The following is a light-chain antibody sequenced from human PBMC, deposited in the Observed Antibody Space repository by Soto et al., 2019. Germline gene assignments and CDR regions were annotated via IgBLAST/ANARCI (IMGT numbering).Light chain of an antibody. V-gene: IGLV2-14*01. CDR2: EVS. Sequence: QSALTQPASVSGSPGQSITISCTGTSSDVGAYTYVSWYQQHPGKAPKLMIFEVSDRPSGVSNRFSGSKSGNTASLTSSGLPAEDESVYYCGSYTTSNTLVFGGGTKLTVL. CDR1: SSDVGAYTY. CDR3: GSYTTSNTLV. J-gene: IGLJ2*01.